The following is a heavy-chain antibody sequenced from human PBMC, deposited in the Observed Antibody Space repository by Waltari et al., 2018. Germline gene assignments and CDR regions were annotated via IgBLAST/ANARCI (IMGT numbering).Heavy chain of an antibody. CDR3: ARPSLGGYYSVGFDI. V-gene: IGHV1-46*01. D-gene: IGHD3-22*01. Sequence: QVQLVQSGAEVKKPGASVSVSCKASGYTFTSDFMHWVRQPPGQGLEWMGIINPTGGSTTDAQNFQGRVTMTTDTSTTTVYMELSSLRSEDTAVYYCARPSLGGYYSVGFDIWGQGTMVTVSS. CDR1: GYTFTSDF. J-gene: IGHJ3*02. CDR2: INPTGGST.